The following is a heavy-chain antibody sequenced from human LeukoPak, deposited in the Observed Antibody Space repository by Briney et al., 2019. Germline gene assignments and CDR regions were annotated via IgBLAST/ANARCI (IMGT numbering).Heavy chain of an antibody. CDR1: GYTFTCYY. CDR2: INPNSGGT. CDR3: ARRYYDSNGSEAFDY. D-gene: IGHD3-22*01. V-gene: IGHV1-2*06. J-gene: IGHJ4*02. Sequence: ASVKVSCKASGYTFTCYYMHWVRQAPGQGLEWMGRINPNSGGTNYAQKFQGRVTMTRDTSISTAYMELSRLRSDDTAVYYCARRYYDSNGSEAFDYWGQGTLVTVSS.